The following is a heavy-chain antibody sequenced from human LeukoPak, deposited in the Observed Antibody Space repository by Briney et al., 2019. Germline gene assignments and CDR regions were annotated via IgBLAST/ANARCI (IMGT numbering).Heavy chain of an antibody. J-gene: IGHJ4*02. CDR2: IIPILGIA. CDR3: ARDLYGSGSYNY. CDR1: GGTFSSYA. V-gene: IGHV1-69*04. D-gene: IGHD3-10*01. Sequence: ASVKVSCKASGGTFSSYAISWVRQAPGQGLEWMGRIIPILGIANYAQKFQGRVTITTDESTSTAYMELSSLRSEDTAVYYCARDLYGSGSYNYWGQGTLVTVSS.